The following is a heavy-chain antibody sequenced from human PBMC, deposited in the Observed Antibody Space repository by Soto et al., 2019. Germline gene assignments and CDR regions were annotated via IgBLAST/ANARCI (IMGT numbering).Heavy chain of an antibody. CDR3: ARDPNCGGDCDNWFDP. D-gene: IGHD2-21*02. CDR1: GYTFTSYG. CDR2: ISAYNGNT. V-gene: IGHV1-18*01. Sequence: GASVKVSCKASGYTFTSYGISWVRQAPGQGLEWMGWISAYNGNTNYAQKLQGRVTMTTDTSTSTAYMELRSLRSDDTAVYYCARDPNCGGDCDNWFDPWGQGTLVTVSS. J-gene: IGHJ5*02.